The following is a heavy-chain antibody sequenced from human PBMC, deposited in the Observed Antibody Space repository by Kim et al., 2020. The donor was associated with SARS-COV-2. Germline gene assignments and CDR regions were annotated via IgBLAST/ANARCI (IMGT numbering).Heavy chain of an antibody. V-gene: IGHV3-23*01. CDR3: AKDIRPTY. CDR2: GRST. Sequence: GRSTSYPDSVKGRLPVSRDTSKNTLFVQMNSLRAEDTAVYYCAKDIRPTYWGQGTPVTVSS. J-gene: IGHJ4*02.